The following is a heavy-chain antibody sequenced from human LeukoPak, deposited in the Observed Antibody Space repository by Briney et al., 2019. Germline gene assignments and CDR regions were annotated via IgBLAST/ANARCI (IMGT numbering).Heavy chain of an antibody. CDR1: GGTFSSYA. CDR2: FDPEDGET. V-gene: IGHV1-24*01. D-gene: IGHD3-22*01. Sequence: ASVKVSCKASGGTFSSYAISWVRQAPGQGLEWMGGFDPEDGETIYAQKFQGRVTMTEDTSTDTAYMELSSLRSEDTAVYYCATYRYDSSGYYSWGQGTLVTVSS. J-gene: IGHJ4*02. CDR3: ATYRYDSSGYYS.